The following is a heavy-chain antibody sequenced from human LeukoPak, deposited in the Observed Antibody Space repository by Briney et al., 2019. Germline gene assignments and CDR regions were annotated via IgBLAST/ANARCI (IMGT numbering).Heavy chain of an antibody. CDR3: ASARRGDYYWLFDP. V-gene: IGHV1-24*01. CDR1: GYTLTELS. Sequence: ASVKVSCKVSGYTLTELSMHWVRQAPGKGLEWMGGFDPEDGETIYAQKFQGRVTMTEDTSTDTAYMELSSLRASDTAIYYCASARRGDYYWLFDPWGQGTLVTVSS. CDR2: FDPEDGET. D-gene: IGHD2-21*01. J-gene: IGHJ5*02.